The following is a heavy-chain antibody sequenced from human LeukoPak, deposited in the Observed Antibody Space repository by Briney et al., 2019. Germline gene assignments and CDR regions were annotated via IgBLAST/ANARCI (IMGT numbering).Heavy chain of an antibody. D-gene: IGHD3-22*01. CDR2: IYHSGST. Sequence: SETLSLTCTVSGGSISSGGYYWSWIRQPPGKGLEWIGYIYHSGSTYYNPSLKSRVTISVDRSKNQFSLKLSSVTAADTAVYYCARDPTYYYDSSGSDYWGQGTLVTVSS. J-gene: IGHJ4*02. CDR3: ARDPTYYYDSSGSDY. CDR1: GGSISSGGYY. V-gene: IGHV4-30-2*01.